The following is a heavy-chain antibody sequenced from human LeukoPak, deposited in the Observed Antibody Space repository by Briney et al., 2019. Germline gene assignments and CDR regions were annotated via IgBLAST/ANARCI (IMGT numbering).Heavy chain of an antibody. Sequence: VDLGGSLRLSCAASGFTFSNAWMSWVRQAPGKGLEWVGRIKSKTDGGTTDYAAPVKGRFTISRDDSKNTLYLQMNSLKTEDTAVYYCTTDPLRRAAAGTDSPVWGQGTLVTVSS. CDR1: GFTFSNAW. J-gene: IGHJ4*02. CDR2: IKSKTDGGTT. D-gene: IGHD6-13*01. V-gene: IGHV3-15*01. CDR3: TTDPLRRAAAGTDSPV.